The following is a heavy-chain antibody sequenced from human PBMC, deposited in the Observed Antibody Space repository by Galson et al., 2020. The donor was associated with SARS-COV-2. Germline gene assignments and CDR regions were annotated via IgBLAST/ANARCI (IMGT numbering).Heavy chain of an antibody. CDR1: GFSLTTSGVG. CDR3: EHMRSDSVDGGGEGELYFSAFEC. Sequence: SGPTLVKPTQTLTLTCTFSGFSLTTSGVGVGWIRQPPGKALEWLAIISWDDDERYSPALKSRLTITKDTAKNQVDLTMTNMDPADTGTYYCEHMRSDSVDGGGEGELYFSAFECWGQGTMVTVSA. V-gene: IGHV2-5*02. D-gene: IGHD2-21*01. J-gene: IGHJ3*01. CDR2: ISWDDDE.